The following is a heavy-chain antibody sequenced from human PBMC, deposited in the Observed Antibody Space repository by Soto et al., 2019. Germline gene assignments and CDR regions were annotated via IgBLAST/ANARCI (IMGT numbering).Heavy chain of an antibody. J-gene: IGHJ4*02. D-gene: IGHD3-10*01. CDR1: GFTFSSFW. V-gene: IGHV3-7*03. CDR3: TSDRYPRFYHGSGSYPYY. Sequence: GSLRLSCAASGFTFSSFWMSGVRQAPGKGLEWVANIKTDGSETHYVDSVKGRFTISRDNPKTSLFLQMNSLRVEDTAVYFCTSDRYPRFYHGSGSYPYYWGQGTPVTVYS. CDR2: IKTDGSET.